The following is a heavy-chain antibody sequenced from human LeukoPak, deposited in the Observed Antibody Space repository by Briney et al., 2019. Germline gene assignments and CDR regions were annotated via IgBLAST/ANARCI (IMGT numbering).Heavy chain of an antibody. V-gene: IGHV3-21*01. CDR3: ASGYDARWGDY. D-gene: IGHD5-12*01. J-gene: IGHJ4*02. Sequence: GGSLRLSCAASGLTFSSYSMNWVRQAPGKGLEWVSSISSSSSYIYYADSVKGRFTISRDDAKNSLYLQMNSLRAEDTAVYYCASGYDARWGDYWGQGTLVTVSS. CDR1: GLTFSSYS. CDR2: ISSSSSYI.